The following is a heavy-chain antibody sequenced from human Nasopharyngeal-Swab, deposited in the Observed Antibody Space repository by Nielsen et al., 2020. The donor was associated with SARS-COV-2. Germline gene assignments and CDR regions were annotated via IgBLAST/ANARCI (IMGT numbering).Heavy chain of an antibody. Sequence: SETLSLTCIVSGGSISTYYWTWLRQSPGKGLEWIGYIYNSGSTNYNPSLKSRVTMSVDTSKNRFSLYLSSVSPADTAVYYCARDERSGWNLNGMDVWGQGTTVTVSS. CDR3: ARDERSGWNLNGMDV. D-gene: IGHD6-19*01. J-gene: IGHJ6*02. V-gene: IGHV4-59*01. CDR2: IYNSGST. CDR1: GGSISTYY.